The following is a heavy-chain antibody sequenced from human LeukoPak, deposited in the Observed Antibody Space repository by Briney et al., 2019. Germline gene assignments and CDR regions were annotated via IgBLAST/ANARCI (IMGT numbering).Heavy chain of an antibody. V-gene: IGHV4-61*08. D-gene: IGHD3-9*01. CDR3: ARSQYFDWLLLGWFDP. CDR2: IYYSGST. CDR1: GGSISSGGYY. Sequence: PSETLSLTCAVSGGSISSGGYYWSWIRQPPGKGLEWIGYIYYSGSTNYNPSLKSRVTISVDTFKNQFSLKLSSVTAADTAVYYCARSQYFDWLLLGWFDPWGQGTLVTVSS. J-gene: IGHJ5*02.